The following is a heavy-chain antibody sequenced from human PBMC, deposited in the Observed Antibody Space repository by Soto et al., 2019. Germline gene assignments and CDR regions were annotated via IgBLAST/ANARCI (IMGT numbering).Heavy chain of an antibody. J-gene: IGHJ6*02. CDR3: ASFHRPAKVVAAAANYGMDV. V-gene: IGHV1-69*12. CDR1: GGTFSSYA. D-gene: IGHD2-15*01. CDR2: IIPIFGTA. Sequence: QVQLVQSGAEVKQPGSSVKVSCKASGGTFSSYAISWVRQAPGQGLEWMGGIIPIFGTANYAQKFQGRVTITADEYTSTAYMELSSLRSEDTAVYYCASFHRPAKVVAAAANYGMDVLGQGTTVTVS.